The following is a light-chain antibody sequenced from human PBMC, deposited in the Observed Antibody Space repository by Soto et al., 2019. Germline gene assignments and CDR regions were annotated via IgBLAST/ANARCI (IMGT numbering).Light chain of an antibody. CDR2: DAS. CDR3: QQYGSSPYT. CDR1: QSVSSN. J-gene: IGKJ2*01. Sequence: DIVMTQSPGTLSVSPGERATLSCRASQSVSSNLAWYQQKPGQAPRLLIYDASTRATGIPARFSGSGSGTDFTLSISSLQSEDFAVYYCQQYGSSPYTFGQGTKLEIK. V-gene: IGKV3-15*01.